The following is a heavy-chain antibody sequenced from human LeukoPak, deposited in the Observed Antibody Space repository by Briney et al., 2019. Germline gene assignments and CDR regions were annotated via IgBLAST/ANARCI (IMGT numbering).Heavy chain of an antibody. CDR1: GYTFTSYY. V-gene: IGHV1-46*01. CDR2: INPSGGST. CDR3: ARDSAKVAGFDAFDI. D-gene: IGHD6-19*01. J-gene: IGHJ3*02. Sequence: ASVKVSCKASGYTFTSYYMHWVRQAPGQGLEWMGIINPSGGSTSYAQKFQGRVTMTRDMSTSTVYMELSSLRSEDTAVYYCARDSAKVAGFDAFDILGQGKMVNVS.